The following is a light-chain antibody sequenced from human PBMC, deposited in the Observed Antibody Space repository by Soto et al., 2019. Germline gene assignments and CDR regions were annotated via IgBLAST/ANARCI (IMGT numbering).Light chain of an antibody. V-gene: IGKV3-20*01. Sequence: EIILTQSPGTLALSPGDGATLSCRASQTVNRNYLAWYHQRPGQPPRLLIYGVSNRASGVPDRFRGDGSGTEFTLTIGRLDPDDVAEDYCHQYSYSPPTFGQGTRVEAK. J-gene: IGKJ1*01. CDR2: GVS. CDR3: HQYSYSPPT. CDR1: QTVNRNY.